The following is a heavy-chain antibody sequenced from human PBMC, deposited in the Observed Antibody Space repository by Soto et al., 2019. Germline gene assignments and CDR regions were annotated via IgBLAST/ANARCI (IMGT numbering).Heavy chain of an antibody. D-gene: IGHD2-2*01. CDR1: GGSVSSSNW. CDR3: ARVRTSCSATSCYLDP. J-gene: IGHJ5*02. CDR2: VSHTGTT. Sequence: QVQLQESGPGLVKPSETLSLTCAVSGGSVSSSNWWNWVRQSPVKGLEWIGEVSHTGTTYYNPSLRSRVTLSLDTSNNQFSLRLSSVTAAATAVYYCARVRTSCSATSCYLDPWGQGTLVTVSS. V-gene: IGHV4-4*02.